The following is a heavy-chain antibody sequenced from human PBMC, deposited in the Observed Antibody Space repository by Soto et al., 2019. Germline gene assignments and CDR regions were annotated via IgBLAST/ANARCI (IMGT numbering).Heavy chain of an antibody. CDR3: ARTAGGRVRGALDI. D-gene: IGHD6-13*01. CDR1: GFTFSSYG. CDR2: IPNTENKK. J-gene: IGHJ3*02. Sequence: QVQLEESGGGVVQPGTSLRLSCVASGFTFSSYGMHWVRQAPGKGLEWVAVIPNTENKKYYADSVKGRFTISRDNSQNTLFLQMDSLMSEDTAVYDCARTAGGRVRGALDIWGQGTMVTVS. V-gene: IGHV3-30-3*01.